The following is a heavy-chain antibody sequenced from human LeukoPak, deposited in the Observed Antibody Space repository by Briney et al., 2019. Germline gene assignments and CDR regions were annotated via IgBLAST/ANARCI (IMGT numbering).Heavy chain of an antibody. CDR3: ARGGRTAAGHYYFDY. D-gene: IGHD6-13*01. V-gene: IGHV3-74*01. Sequence: GGSLRLSCAASGFTFSNYWMHWVRQAPGKGLVWVSRINSDGINTSYADSVKGRFTISRDNAKNTLNLQMNSLRAEDTAVYYCARGGRTAAGHYYFDYWGQGTLVTVSS. CDR1: GFTFSNYW. CDR2: INSDGINT. J-gene: IGHJ4*02.